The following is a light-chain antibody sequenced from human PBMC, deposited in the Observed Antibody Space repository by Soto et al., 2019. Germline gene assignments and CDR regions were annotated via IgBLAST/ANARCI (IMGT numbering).Light chain of an antibody. V-gene: IGKV3D-15*01. CDR1: QSVSSK. CDR3: QQYNNWHSAT. CDR2: GAS. Sequence: VVLTQSPAALSVSPGERATLSCGASQSVSSKLAWYQQKPGQAPRLLIYGASSRATGIPDRFSGSGSGTEFNLTISSLKSEDFGVYYCQQYNNWHSATFGGGTKVDIK. J-gene: IGKJ4*01.